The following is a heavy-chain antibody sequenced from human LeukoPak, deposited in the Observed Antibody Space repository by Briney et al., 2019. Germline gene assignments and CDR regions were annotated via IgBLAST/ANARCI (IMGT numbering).Heavy chain of an antibody. CDR3: AKDATASPYFHWFDN. CDR2: ISSGDRT. CDR1: GFTFSSYA. J-gene: IGHJ4*02. V-gene: IGHV3-23*01. D-gene: IGHD3-9*01. Sequence: GGSLRLSCAASGFTFSSYAMNWVRQAPGKGLEWVAGISSGDRTFHAESVKGRFTISRDKSKDTLYLKMSSLRAEDTAVYHCAKDATASPYFHWFDNWGQGTQVIVSS.